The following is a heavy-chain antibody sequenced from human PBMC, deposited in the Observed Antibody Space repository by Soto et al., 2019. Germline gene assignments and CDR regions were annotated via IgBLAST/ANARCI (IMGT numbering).Heavy chain of an antibody. CDR2: ISGSGGST. CDR3: AKVPSTVTTSVNYYYYYGMDV. D-gene: IGHD4-17*01. CDR1: GFTFSSYA. J-gene: IGHJ6*02. V-gene: IGHV3-23*01. Sequence: EVQLLESGGGLVQPGGSLRLSCAASGFTFSSYAMSWVRQAPGKGLEWVSAISGSGGSTYYADSVKGRFTISRDNSKNTLYLQTNGLRAEDTAVYYCAKVPSTVTTSVNYYYYYGMDVWGQGTTVTVSS.